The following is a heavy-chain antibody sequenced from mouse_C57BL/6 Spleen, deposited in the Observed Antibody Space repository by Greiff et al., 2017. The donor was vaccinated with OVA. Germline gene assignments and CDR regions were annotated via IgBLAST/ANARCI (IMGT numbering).Heavy chain of an antibody. CDR2: IDPETGGT. J-gene: IGHJ3*01. CDR3: TRGATVVATGPFAY. Sequence: QVQLKQSGAELVRPGASVTLSCKASGYTFTDYEMHWVKQTPVHGLEWIGAIDPETGGTAYNQKFKGKAILTADKSSSTAYMELRSLTSEDSAVYYCTRGATVVATGPFAYWGQGTLVTVSA. V-gene: IGHV1-15*01. D-gene: IGHD1-1*01. CDR1: GYTFTDYE.